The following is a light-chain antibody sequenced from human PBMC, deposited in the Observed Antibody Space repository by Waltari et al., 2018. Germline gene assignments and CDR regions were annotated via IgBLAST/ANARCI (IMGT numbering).Light chain of an antibody. CDR3: CSYAGGYSWV. V-gene: IGLV2-11*01. CDR2: DVS. Sequence: QSALTHPRSVSGSPGQSVTLSCPGTSSDVGGYNYVSWYQQHPVKAPNLMIYDVSKRPSGVPDRFSGSKSGNTASLTISGLQAEDEADYYCCSYAGGYSWVFGGGTKLTVL. J-gene: IGLJ3*02. CDR1: SSDVGGYNY.